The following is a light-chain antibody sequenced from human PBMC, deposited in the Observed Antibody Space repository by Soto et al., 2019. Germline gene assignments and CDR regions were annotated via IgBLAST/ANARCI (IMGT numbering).Light chain of an antibody. V-gene: IGKV3-20*01. Sequence: EFVLTQSPGTLSLSPGERDPLSCRASQSVSSSYLAWYQQKPGQAPRLLIYGAYSRAIGITDRFSGSGSGKDFTITISRLETEDFEVYYCQQYGSSPATFGQVTKVEIK. J-gene: IGKJ1*01. CDR2: GAY. CDR3: QQYGSSPAT. CDR1: QSVSSSY.